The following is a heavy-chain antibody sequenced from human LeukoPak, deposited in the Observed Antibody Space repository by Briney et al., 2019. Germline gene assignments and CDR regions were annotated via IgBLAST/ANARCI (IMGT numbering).Heavy chain of an antibody. CDR3: AKDRYSSGWYRGGNFDY. Sequence: GGSLRLSCAASGFTFSSYAMSWVRQAPGKGLEWVSAISGSRGSTYYADSVKGRFTISRDNSKNTLYLQMNSLRAEDTAVYYCAKDRYSSGWYRGGNFDYWGQGTLVTVSS. CDR2: ISGSRGST. CDR1: GFTFSSYA. J-gene: IGHJ4*02. D-gene: IGHD6-19*01. V-gene: IGHV3-23*01.